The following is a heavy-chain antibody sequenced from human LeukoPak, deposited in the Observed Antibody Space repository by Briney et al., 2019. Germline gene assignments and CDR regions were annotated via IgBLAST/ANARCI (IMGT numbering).Heavy chain of an antibody. J-gene: IGHJ3*02. Sequence: PSQTLSLTCTVSGGSISSGGYSWSWIRQPPGKGLEWIGYIYHSGSTYYNPSLKSRVTISVDRSKNQFSLKLSSVTAADTAVYYCASTDYGDHVGAFDIWGQGTMVTVSS. CDR2: IYHSGST. D-gene: IGHD4-17*01. CDR3: ASTDYGDHVGAFDI. V-gene: IGHV4-30-2*01. CDR1: GGSISSGGYS.